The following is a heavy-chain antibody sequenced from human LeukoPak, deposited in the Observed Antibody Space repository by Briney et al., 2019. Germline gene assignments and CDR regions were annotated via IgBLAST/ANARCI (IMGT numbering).Heavy chain of an antibody. D-gene: IGHD5-18*01. CDR2: IFYSGRT. CDR3: ASFYGYVSPNWFDP. V-gene: IGHV4-59*01. Sequence: SETLSLTCTVSRGSISSYYWNWIRQPPGKGLEWIGYIFYSGRTSYNPSLKSRVTLSVDTSKNWFSLRLTSVTAADTAVYYCASFYGYVSPNWFDPWGQGTLVTVSS. CDR1: RGSISSYY. J-gene: IGHJ5*02.